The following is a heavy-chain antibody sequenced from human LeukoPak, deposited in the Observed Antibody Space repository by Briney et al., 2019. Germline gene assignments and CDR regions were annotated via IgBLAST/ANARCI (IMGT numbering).Heavy chain of an antibody. CDR2: IYYSGST. Sequence: SETLSLTCTVSGGSISSSSYYWGWIRQPPGKGLEWIGSIYYSGSTYYNPSLKSRVTISVDTSKNQFSLKLSSVTAADTAVYYCARVGYCSGGSCYPGLLSYYYYMDVWGKGTTVTISS. CDR3: ARVGYCSGGSCYPGLLSYYYYMDV. CDR1: GGSISSSSYY. D-gene: IGHD2-15*01. V-gene: IGHV4-39*01. J-gene: IGHJ6*03.